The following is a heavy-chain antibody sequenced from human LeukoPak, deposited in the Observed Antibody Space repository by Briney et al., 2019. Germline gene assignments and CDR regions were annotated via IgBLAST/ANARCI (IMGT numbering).Heavy chain of an antibody. CDR1: GFTFSSYA. D-gene: IGHD2-15*01. J-gene: IGHJ4*02. CDR3: ARYCNGVTCYSGYDY. CDR2: ISTNGGGT. Sequence: GGSLRLSCAASGFTFSSYAMHWVRQTPGKGLEYVSAISTNGGGTYYANSVKGRFTISRDNSKNTLYLQMGSLRAEDMAVYFCARYCNGVTCYSGYDYWGQGTLLTVSS. V-gene: IGHV3-64*01.